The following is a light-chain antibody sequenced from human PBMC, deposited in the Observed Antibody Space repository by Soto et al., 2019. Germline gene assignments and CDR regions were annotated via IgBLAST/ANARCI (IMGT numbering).Light chain of an antibody. CDR3: SSYTTSSTPGVL. CDR2: EVS. CDR1: SSDVGGYNY. Sequence: QSALTQPASVSGSPGQSITISCTGTSSDVGGYNYVSWYQQHPGKAPKLMIYEVSNRPSGVSNRFSGSKSGNAASLTISGLQAEDEADYYCSSYTTSSTPGVLFGGGTKVTVL. J-gene: IGLJ2*01. V-gene: IGLV2-14*01.